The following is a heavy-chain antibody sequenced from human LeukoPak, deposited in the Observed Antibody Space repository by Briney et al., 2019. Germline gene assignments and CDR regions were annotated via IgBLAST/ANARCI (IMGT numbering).Heavy chain of an antibody. Sequence: SETLSLTCAVYCGSFSGYYWSWIRQPPGKWLECIWEINHSVSTNYNPSLKSRLTISVDTSKNQFSLKLRSVTAADTAVYYCARVPGGTPVKSYVDYWGQGTLVTVSS. V-gene: IGHV4-34*01. CDR1: CGSFSGYY. CDR2: INHSVST. CDR3: ARVPGGTPVKSYVDY. J-gene: IGHJ4*02. D-gene: IGHD4-11*01.